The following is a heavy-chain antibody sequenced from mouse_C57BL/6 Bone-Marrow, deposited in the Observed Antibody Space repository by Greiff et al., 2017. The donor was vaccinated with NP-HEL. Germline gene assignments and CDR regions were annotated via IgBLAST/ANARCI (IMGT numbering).Heavy chain of an antibody. J-gene: IGHJ2*01. CDR3: ARQNYYGSSYPYYFDY. CDR2: FYPGSGSI. CDR1: GYTFTEYT. V-gene: IGHV1-62-2*01. Sequence: QVQLQQSGAELVKPGASVKLSCKASGYTFTEYTIHWVKQRSGQGLEWIGWFYPGSGSIKYNEKFKDKATLTADKSSSTVYMELSRLTSEYSAVYFCARQNYYGSSYPYYFDYWGQGTTLTVSS. D-gene: IGHD1-1*01.